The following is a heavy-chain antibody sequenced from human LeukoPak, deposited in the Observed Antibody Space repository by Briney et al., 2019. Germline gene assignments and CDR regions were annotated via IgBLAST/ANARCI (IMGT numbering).Heavy chain of an antibody. Sequence: PSETLSLTCIVSGGSISSGSYYWSWIRQPAGKGLEWIGRIYSSGSTSYNPSLKSRVTISVDTSTNQFSLKLSSVTAADTALYYCARDAAYGYDRFDYWGQGTQVTVSS. CDR2: IYSSGST. J-gene: IGHJ4*02. V-gene: IGHV4-61*02. D-gene: IGHD5-18*01. CDR3: ARDAAYGYDRFDY. CDR1: GGSISSGSYY.